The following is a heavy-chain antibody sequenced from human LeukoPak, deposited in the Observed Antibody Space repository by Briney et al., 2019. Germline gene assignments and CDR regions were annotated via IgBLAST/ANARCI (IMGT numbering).Heavy chain of an antibody. Sequence: GGSLRLSCAAPGFIFDDYGMTWVRQGPGKGLERVSGINWDGYSTGYADSVRGRFTISRDNAKSTLYLQMNSLRPEDTALYYCVRDLRTDYAFDSWGQGTLVTVSS. CDR3: VRDLRTDYAFDS. V-gene: IGHV3-20*04. D-gene: IGHD4/OR15-4a*01. CDR2: INWDGYST. CDR1: GFIFDDYG. J-gene: IGHJ4*02.